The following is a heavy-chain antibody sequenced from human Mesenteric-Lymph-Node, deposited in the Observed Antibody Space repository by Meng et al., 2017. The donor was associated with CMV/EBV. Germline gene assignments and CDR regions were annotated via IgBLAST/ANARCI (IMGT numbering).Heavy chain of an antibody. D-gene: IGHD4-11*01. CDR3: VRHPDYRFDY. CDR1: GFTFSTYA. CDR2: MNQDGRNK. Sequence: GESLKISCAASGFTFSTYAMSWVRQAPGKGLEGVAHMNQDGRNKYYVDSVKGRFTISRDNAKNSLYLQMDSLRVEDTAVYYCVRHPDYRFDYWGQGNLVTVAS. J-gene: IGHJ4*02. V-gene: IGHV3-7*01.